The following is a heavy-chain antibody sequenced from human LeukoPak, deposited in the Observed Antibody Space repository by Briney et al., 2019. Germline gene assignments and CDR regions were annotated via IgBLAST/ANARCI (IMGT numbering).Heavy chain of an antibody. CDR3: AGRTVAAGGWFDP. D-gene: IGHD6-13*01. J-gene: IGHJ5*02. Sequence: SETLSLTCAVSGGSVSSTNYHWAWIRQPPGKGLEWIGNIHYSGSTYYNPSLKSRVTISVDTSKNQFSLKLSSVTAADTAVYYCAGRTVAAGGWFDPWGQGTLVTVSS. CDR1: GGSVSSTNYH. V-gene: IGHV4-39*01. CDR2: IHYSGST.